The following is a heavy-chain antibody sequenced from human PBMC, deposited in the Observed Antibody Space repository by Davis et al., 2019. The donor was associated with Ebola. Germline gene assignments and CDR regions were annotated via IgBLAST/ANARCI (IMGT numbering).Heavy chain of an antibody. CDR2: IDHSGRT. V-gene: IGHV4-39*07. J-gene: IGHJ5*01. D-gene: IGHD2-2*01. CDR1: GASVSSGSYY. Sequence: PSETLSLTCTVSGASVSSGSYYWTWIRQPPGKGLEWIGEIDHSGRTTWNASLKSRVTISVDTSKNQFSLKLTSVTAADTAVYYCARYCSSNTCNLFDFWGQGSLVTVSS. CDR3: ARYCSSNTCNLFDF.